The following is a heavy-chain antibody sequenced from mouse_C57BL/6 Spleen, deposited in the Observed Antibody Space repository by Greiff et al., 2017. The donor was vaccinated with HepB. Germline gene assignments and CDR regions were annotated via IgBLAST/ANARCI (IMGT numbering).Heavy chain of an antibody. CDR3: ARPKDGYSYFDY. D-gene: IGHD2-3*01. Sequence: VQLQQSGSELRSPGSSVKLSCKDFDSEVFPIAYMSWVRQKPGHGFEWIGGILPSIGRTIYGEKFEDKATLDADTLSNTAYLELNSLTSEDSAIDYCARPKDGYSYFDYWGQGTTLTVSS. V-gene: IGHV15-2*01. J-gene: IGHJ2*01. CDR2: ILPSIGRT. CDR1: DSEVFPIAY.